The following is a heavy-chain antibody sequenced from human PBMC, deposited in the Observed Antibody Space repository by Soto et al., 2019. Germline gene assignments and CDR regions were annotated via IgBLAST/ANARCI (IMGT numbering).Heavy chain of an antibody. D-gene: IGHD6-6*01. CDR1: GGSISSYY. CDR3: AKSIAALNWFDP. CDR2: IYYSGST. V-gene: IGHV4-59*08. J-gene: IGHJ5*02. Sequence: LSLTCTVSGGSISSYYWSWIRQPPGKGLEWIGYIYYSGSTNYNPSLKSRVTISVDTSENQFSLKLSSVTAADTAVYYCAKSIAALNWFDPWGQGTLVTVSS.